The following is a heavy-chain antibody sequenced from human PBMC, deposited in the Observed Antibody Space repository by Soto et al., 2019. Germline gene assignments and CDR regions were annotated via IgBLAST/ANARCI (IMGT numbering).Heavy chain of an antibody. J-gene: IGHJ6*02. V-gene: IGHV3-23*01. CDR1: GFTFSVYA. D-gene: IGHD2-21*02. CDR3: ASLGVGDWANYYYYYGMDV. CDR2: VTANGGST. Sequence: GGSLRLSCAATGFTFSVYAMTWVRQAPGKGLEWVSAVTANGGSTYSADSVKGRFTISRDNSKNTLFLQMNSLRAEDTAVYYCASLGVGDWANYYYYYGMDVGGQGTTVTVPS.